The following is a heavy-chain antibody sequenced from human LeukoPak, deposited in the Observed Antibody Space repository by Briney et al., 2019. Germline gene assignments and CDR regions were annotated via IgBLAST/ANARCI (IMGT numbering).Heavy chain of an antibody. V-gene: IGHV3-74*01. J-gene: IGHJ4*02. Sequence: GGSLRLSCAASGFTFSSYWMHWVRQAPGKGLVWVSRINSDGRSTSYADSVKGRFTISRDNAKNTLYLQMNSLRAEDTAVYYCARGGYSYGYYFDYWGQGTLVTVSS. CDR3: ARGGYSYGYYFDY. CDR2: INSDGRST. CDR1: GFTFSSYW. D-gene: IGHD5-18*01.